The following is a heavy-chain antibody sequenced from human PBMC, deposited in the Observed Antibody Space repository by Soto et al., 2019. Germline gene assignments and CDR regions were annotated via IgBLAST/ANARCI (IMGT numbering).Heavy chain of an antibody. Sequence: QVQLQESGPGLVKPSETLSLTCTVSGGSISSYYWSWIRQPPGKGLEWIGYIYYSGSTNYNPSLKSRVTISVDTSKNQFSLKLSSVTAADTAVYYCARQSRGVAGTHGFDPWGQGTLVTVSS. CDR3: ARQSRGVAGTHGFDP. D-gene: IGHD6-19*01. V-gene: IGHV4-59*08. CDR1: GGSISSYY. CDR2: IYYSGST. J-gene: IGHJ5*02.